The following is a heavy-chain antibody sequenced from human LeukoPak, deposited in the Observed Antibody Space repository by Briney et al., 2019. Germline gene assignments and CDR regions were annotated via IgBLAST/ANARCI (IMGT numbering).Heavy chain of an antibody. CDR3: ASSIAVAGNYFDY. Sequence: SETLSLTCTVSGGSISSSSYYWGWIRQPPGKGLEWIGSIYYSGSTYYNPSLKSRVTISVDTSKNQFSLKLSSVTAADTAVYYCASSIAVAGNYFDYWGQGTLVTVSS. J-gene: IGHJ4*02. D-gene: IGHD6-19*01. V-gene: IGHV4-39*01. CDR1: GGSISSSSYY. CDR2: IYYSGST.